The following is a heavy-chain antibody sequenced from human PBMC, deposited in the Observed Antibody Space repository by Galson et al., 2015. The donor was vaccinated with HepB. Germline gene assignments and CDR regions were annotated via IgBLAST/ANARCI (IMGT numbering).Heavy chain of an antibody. V-gene: IGHV3-74*01. Sequence: SLRLSCAASGFTLRSSWMHWARHAPGKGLVWVSRIKGDGSHIIYAASVKGRLTISRDNANNTVYLQMHSLRVEDTAVYYCVRDGDAWNFDFWGQGTLVTVSS. J-gene: IGHJ5*01. CDR1: GFTLRSSW. CDR2: IKGDGSHI. CDR3: VRDGDAWNFDF. D-gene: IGHD1-1*01.